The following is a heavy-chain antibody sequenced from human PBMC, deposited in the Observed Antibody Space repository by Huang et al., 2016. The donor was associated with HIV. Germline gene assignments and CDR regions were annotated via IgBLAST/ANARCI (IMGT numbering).Heavy chain of an antibody. CDR2: IGACNGNT. D-gene: IGHD1-1*01. CDR3: ARDHWYPLQNWFDL. J-gene: IGHJ5*01. Sequence: QVELVQSGAEVKRPGASVRVSCKAAGYIFTKYGINWVRQALGQGLGWMGWIGACNGNTKYAEKFQGRVTLTRDTSATTAYMELRDVTSADTAVYYCARDHWYPLQNWFDLWGQGTLVTVSS. CDR1: GYIFTKYG. V-gene: IGHV1-18*01.